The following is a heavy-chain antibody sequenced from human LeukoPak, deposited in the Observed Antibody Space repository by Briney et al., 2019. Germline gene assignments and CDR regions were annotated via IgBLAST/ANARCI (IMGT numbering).Heavy chain of an antibody. CDR1: GGSISSSSYY. J-gene: IGHJ5*02. Sequence: SETVSLTCTVSGGSISSSSYYWGWIRQPPGKGLEWIGNIYYSGSTYYNPSLKSRVTISVDTSKNQFSLKLSSVTAADTAVYYCARRSSIAARQRWFDPWGQGTLVTVSS. CDR2: IYYSGST. CDR3: ARRSSIAARQRWFDP. V-gene: IGHV4-39*01. D-gene: IGHD6-6*01.